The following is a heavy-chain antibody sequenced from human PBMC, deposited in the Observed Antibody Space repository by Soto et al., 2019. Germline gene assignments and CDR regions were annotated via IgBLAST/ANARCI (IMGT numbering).Heavy chain of an antibody. V-gene: IGHV4-30-4*01. CDR2: IYYSGST. CDR3: AREAPYGADAH. J-gene: IGHJ4*02. D-gene: IGHD4-17*01. CDR1: GGSISSGDYC. Sequence: PSETLSLTCTVSGGSISSGDYCWSWIRQPPGKGLEWIGYIYYSGSTYYNPSLKSRVTISVDTSKNQFSLKLSSVTAADTAVYYCAREAPYGADAHWGQGTLVTVSS.